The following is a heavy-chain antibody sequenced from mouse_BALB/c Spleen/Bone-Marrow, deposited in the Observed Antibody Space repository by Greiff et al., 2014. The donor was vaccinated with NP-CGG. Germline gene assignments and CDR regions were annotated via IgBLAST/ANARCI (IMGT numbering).Heavy chain of an antibody. V-gene: IGHV14-3*02. CDR3: AGWEYYAIDY. D-gene: IGHD4-1*01. CDR1: GFNIKDTY. J-gene: IGHJ4*01. Sequence: EVQLQQSGAELVKPGASVKLSCTASGFNIKDTYMHWVKQRPEQGLEWIGRIDPANGNTKYDPKFQGKATITADTSSNTAYLQLSSLTSEDTAVYYCAGWEYYAIDYWGQGTSVTVSS. CDR2: IDPANGNT.